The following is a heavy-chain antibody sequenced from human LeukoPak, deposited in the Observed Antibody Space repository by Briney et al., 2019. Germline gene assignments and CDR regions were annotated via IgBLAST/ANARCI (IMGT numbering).Heavy chain of an antibody. J-gene: IGHJ3*02. V-gene: IGHV1-18*01. CDR2: ISAYNGDT. CDR1: GYTFANYG. D-gene: IGHD3-16*01. Sequence: GSVKFSCKASGYTFANYGLIWVRQAPGQGLEWMGWISAYNGDTNYEQKVQGRVTMTTDTSTSTAYMELRSLTSDDTAIYYCARSYDYVWGSHHDNAFDIWGHGTMVTVSS. CDR3: ARSYDYVWGSHHDNAFDI.